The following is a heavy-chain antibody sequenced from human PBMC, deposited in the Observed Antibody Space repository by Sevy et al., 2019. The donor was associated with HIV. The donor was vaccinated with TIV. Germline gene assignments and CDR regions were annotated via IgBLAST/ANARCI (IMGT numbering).Heavy chain of an antibody. J-gene: IGHJ6*02. CDR1: GYSFTAYY. CDR3: ARDRMIFGGQGGMDV. D-gene: IGHD3-3*01. Sequence: ASVKVSCKASGYSFTAYYMHWVRQAPGHGLEWMGWINPNSGATEYAQKFQGRVTMTTDTSFNTAYMELSRLRSDETAVLYCARDRMIFGGQGGMDVWGQGTTVTVSS. CDR2: INPNSGAT. V-gene: IGHV1-2*02.